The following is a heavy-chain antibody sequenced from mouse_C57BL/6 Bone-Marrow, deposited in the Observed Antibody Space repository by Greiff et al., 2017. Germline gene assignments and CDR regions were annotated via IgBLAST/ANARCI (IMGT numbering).Heavy chain of an antibody. Sequence: VQLQQSGPGLVAPSQSLSITCTVSGFSLTSYGVDWVRQSPGKGLEWLGVIWGVGSTNYNSALKSRLSISKDNSKSQVFLKMNSLQTDDTAMYYCASGRLREDYWGQGTSVTVSS. D-gene: IGHD3-2*02. CDR1: GFSLTSYG. CDR2: IWGVGST. J-gene: IGHJ4*01. V-gene: IGHV2-6*01. CDR3: ASGRLREDY.